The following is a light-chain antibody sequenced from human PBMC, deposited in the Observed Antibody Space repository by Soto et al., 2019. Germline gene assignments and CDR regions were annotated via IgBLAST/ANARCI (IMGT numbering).Light chain of an antibody. CDR2: GAS. Sequence: EIVLTQSPGTLSLSPGERATLSCRASQSVSSSYLAWYQQKPGQAPRLLIYGASSRATDIPDRFSGSGSGTDFTLTISRLEPEEFAVYYCQQYGSSPPGTFGQGTKVEIK. V-gene: IGKV3-20*01. J-gene: IGKJ1*01. CDR1: QSVSSSY. CDR3: QQYGSSPPGT.